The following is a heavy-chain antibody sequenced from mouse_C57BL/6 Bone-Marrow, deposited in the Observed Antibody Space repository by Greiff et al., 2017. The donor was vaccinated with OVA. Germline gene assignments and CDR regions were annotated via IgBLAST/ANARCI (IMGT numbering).Heavy chain of an antibody. CDR1: GFTFSDAW. J-gene: IGHJ1*03. CDR3: TRAMITNWYFDV. CDR2: IRNKANNHAT. Sequence: EVKLMESGGGLVQPGGSMKLSCAASGFTFSDAWMDWVRQSPEKGLEWVAEIRNKANNHATYYAESVKGRFTISRDDSKSSVYLQMNSLRAEDTGIYYCTRAMITNWYFDVWGTGTTVTVSS. D-gene: IGHD2-4*01. V-gene: IGHV6-6*01.